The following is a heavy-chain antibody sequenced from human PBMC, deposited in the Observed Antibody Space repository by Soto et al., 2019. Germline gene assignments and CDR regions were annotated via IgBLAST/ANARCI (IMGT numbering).Heavy chain of an antibody. D-gene: IGHD3-10*01. CDR3: ARDYMVRGVMRWFDP. Sequence: QVQLQESGPGLVKPSGTLSLTCAVSGGSISSSNWWSWVRQPPGKGLEWIGEIYHRRSTNYNPSLKSRVTIAVDQSKNQFSLKLGSVTAADTAVYYCARDYMVRGVMRWFDPWGQGTLVTVSS. CDR2: IYHRRST. V-gene: IGHV4-4*02. CDR1: GGSISSSNW. J-gene: IGHJ5*02.